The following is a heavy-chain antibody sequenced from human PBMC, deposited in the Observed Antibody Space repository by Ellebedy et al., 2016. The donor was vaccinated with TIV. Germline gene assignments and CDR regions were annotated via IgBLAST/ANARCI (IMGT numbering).Heavy chain of an antibody. CDR1: GSSIISGYY. CDR3: ARDGAGRWDY. D-gene: IGHD4-23*01. CDR2: MYHSGST. J-gene: IGHJ4*02. Sequence: MPGGSLRLSCSVSGSSIISGYYWGWIRLPPGRGLEWIGSMYHSGSTYYSPSLKRRVTISVHTSKYQLSLRLSSVTAADTAVYYCARDGAGRWDYWGPGNLVTVSS. V-gene: IGHV4-38-2*02.